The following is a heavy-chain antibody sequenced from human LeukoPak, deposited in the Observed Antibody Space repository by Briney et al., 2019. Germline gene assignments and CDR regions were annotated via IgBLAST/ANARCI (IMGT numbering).Heavy chain of an antibody. J-gene: IGHJ3*02. CDR1: GGSISSSDNY. CDR3: ARRGRSFDAFDI. V-gene: IGHV4-39*01. CDR2: IYYSGST. D-gene: IGHD5-18*01. Sequence: RSETLSLTCTVSGGSISSSDNYWGWIRQPPGKGLEWIGSIYYSGSTYYNPSLKSRVTISVDTSKNQFSLKLSSVTAADTAVYYCARRGRSFDAFDIWGQGTMVTVSS.